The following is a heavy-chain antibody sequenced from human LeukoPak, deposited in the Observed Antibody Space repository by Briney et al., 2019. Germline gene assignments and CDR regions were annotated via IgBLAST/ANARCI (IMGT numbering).Heavy chain of an antibody. J-gene: IGHJ5*02. Sequence: ASVRVSSKASGYTFTVYYMHWVRQAPGQGLEWIGWINPNSGGANYAQKFQGRVTITRDTSISTAYMEVGRLRSYDTAVYYCARDLELWGQGTLVTVSS. V-gene: IGHV1-2*02. CDR2: INPNSGGA. CDR1: GYTFTVYY. CDR3: ARDLEL.